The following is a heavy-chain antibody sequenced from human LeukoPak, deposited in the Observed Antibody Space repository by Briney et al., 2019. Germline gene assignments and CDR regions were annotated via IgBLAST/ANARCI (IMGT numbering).Heavy chain of an antibody. D-gene: IGHD6-6*01. V-gene: IGHV3-7*03. Sequence: QSGGSLRLSCAASGFTFSSYWMNWARQAPGKGLEWVASINHNGNVNYYVDSVRGRFTISRDNAKNSLYLQMSNLRAEDTAVYYCARDRGSSSWGYYYGMDVWGQGTTVTVSS. J-gene: IGHJ6*02. CDR3: ARDRGSSSWGYYYGMDV. CDR2: INHNGNVN. CDR1: GFTFSSYW.